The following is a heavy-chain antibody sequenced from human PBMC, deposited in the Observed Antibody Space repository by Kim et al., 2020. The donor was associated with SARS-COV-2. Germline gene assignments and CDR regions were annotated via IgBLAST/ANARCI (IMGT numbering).Heavy chain of an antibody. J-gene: IGHJ6*02. CDR3: ARRLGHSGMDV. V-gene: IGHV6-1*01. Sequence: SQTLSLTCAISGDSFSSRNVLWNWIRQSPLRGLEWLGRTYYRSKWYSDYAVSVKSRLTINPDTSKNQISLQLISVTPEDTAVYYCARRLGHSGMDVWGQGTTVTVSS. D-gene: IGHD7-27*01. CDR1: GDSFSSRNVL. CDR2: TYYRSKWYS.